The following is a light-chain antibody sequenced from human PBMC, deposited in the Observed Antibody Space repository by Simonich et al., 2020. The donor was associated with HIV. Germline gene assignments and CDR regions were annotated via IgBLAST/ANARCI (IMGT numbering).Light chain of an antibody. V-gene: IGKV1-39*01. J-gene: IGKJ2*01. CDR1: QSISSY. Sequence: DIQMTQSPSSLSASVGDRVTITCRANQSISSYLNWYQQKPGKAPKLLIYAASTLQSGVPSRFSGSGSGTDCTLTISSLQPEDFATYYCQQSFSTPYTFGQGTKLEIK. CDR3: QQSFSTPYT. CDR2: AAS.